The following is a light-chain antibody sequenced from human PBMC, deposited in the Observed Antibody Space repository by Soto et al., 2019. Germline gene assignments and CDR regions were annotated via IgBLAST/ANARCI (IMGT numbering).Light chain of an antibody. CDR1: QSVSSSY. CDR3: QQCGISPFT. V-gene: IGKV3-20*01. J-gene: IGKJ5*01. Sequence: EIVLMQSPDTLSLSPGERATLSCRASQSVSSSYLAWYQQKPGQAPRLLIYGASSRATGIPDRFSGSGSGTDFTLTISRLEPEDFAVYYCQQCGISPFTFGQGTRLDIK. CDR2: GAS.